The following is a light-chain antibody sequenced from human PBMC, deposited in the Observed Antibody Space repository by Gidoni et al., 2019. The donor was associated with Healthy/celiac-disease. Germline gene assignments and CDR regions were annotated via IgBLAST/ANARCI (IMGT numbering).Light chain of an antibody. CDR1: QSVSSY. CDR3: QQRSNWPPMYT. CDR2: DAS. J-gene: IGKJ2*01. Sequence: EIVLTHSPATLSLSPVERATLSCRASQSVSSYLACYQQKPGQAPRLLIYDASNRATGIPARFSGSGSGTDFTLTISSLEPEDFAVYYCQQRSNWPPMYTFGQGTKLEIK. V-gene: IGKV3-11*01.